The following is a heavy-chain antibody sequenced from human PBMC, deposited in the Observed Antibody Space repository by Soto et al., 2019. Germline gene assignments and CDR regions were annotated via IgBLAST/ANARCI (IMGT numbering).Heavy chain of an antibody. Sequence: ASVKVSCKASGYTFTSYAMHWVRQAPGQRLEWMGWINAGNGNTKYSQKFQGRVTITRDTSASTAYMELSSLRSEDTAVYYCARGGYCRSTGCFQPKIDYWGQGTLVTVSS. CDR3: ARGGYCRSTGCFQPKIDY. V-gene: IGHV1-3*01. J-gene: IGHJ4*02. CDR2: INAGNGNT. CDR1: GYTFTSYA. D-gene: IGHD2-2*01.